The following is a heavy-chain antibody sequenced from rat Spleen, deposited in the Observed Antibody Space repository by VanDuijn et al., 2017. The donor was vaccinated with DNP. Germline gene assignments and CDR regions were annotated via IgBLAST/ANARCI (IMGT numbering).Heavy chain of an antibody. CDR2: ISHDGGTT. CDR3: TTTGFPGYHYYWHFDF. J-gene: IGHJ1*01. CDR1: GFTFSDYY. Sequence: EVQLVESGGDLVQPGRSLQLSCAASGFTFSDYYMAWVRQAPTKGLEWVASISHDGGTTYYRDSVKGRFTVSRDNERSSLYLQMDSLTSEDTATYYCTTTGFPGYHYYWHFDFWGPGTMVTVSS. D-gene: IGHD1-4*01. V-gene: IGHV5-20*01.